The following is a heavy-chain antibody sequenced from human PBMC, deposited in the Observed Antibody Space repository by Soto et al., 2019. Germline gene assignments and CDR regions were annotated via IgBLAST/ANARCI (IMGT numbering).Heavy chain of an antibody. V-gene: IGHV3-21*01. D-gene: IGHD2-2*02. CDR2: ISSRSDI. J-gene: IGHJ6*02. CDR3: AREYTAWPLAYGLDV. Sequence: GGSLRLSCVGSGFTFSTYSINWVRQAPGKGLEWVSSISSRSDIYYADSVKGRFTISRDNAENSVSLQMNSLRAEDTAVYYCAREYTAWPLAYGLDVWGQGTTVTVSS. CDR1: GFTFSTYS.